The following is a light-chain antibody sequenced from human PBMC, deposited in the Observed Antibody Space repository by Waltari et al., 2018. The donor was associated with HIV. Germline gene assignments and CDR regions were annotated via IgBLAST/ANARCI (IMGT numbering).Light chain of an antibody. CDR3: QLFQCCNNWV. CDR1: NIRSQS. Sequence: SYVLTQPPSVSVAPGQSARLTREGNNIRSQSLHWYQQRPGQAPVVVIYHDRDRPSGIPERFSGSNSGNTATLTITRVEAGDEADYYCQLFQCCNNWVFGGGTKLTVL. V-gene: IGLV3-21*01. CDR2: HDR. J-gene: IGLJ3*02.